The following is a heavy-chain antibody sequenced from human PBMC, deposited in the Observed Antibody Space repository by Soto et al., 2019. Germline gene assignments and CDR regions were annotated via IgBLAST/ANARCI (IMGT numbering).Heavy chain of an antibody. J-gene: IGHJ4*02. CDR3: AKAGKYSSSSDLDY. D-gene: IGHD6-13*01. Sequence: PGGSLRLSCAASGFIFRSYGMHWVRQAPGKGLEWVAAISYDGSNKFYVDPVKGRFTISRDNSKNTVDLQMNSLRVEDTAVYYCAKAGKYSSSSDLDYWGQGT. CDR2: ISYDGSNK. V-gene: IGHV3-30*18. CDR1: GFIFRSYG.